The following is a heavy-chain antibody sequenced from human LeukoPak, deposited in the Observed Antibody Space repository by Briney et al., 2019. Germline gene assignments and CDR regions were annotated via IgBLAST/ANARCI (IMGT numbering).Heavy chain of an antibody. V-gene: IGHV6-1*01. D-gene: IGHD3-22*01. CDR2: TYYRSKWYN. CDR1: GDSVSSNSAA. CDR3: AREITMIVVVTNYGMDV. Sequence: SQTLSLTCAISGDSVSSNSAAWNWIRQSPPRGLEWLGRTYYRSKWYNDYAVSVKSRITINPDTSKNQFSLQLNSVTPEDTAVYYCAREITMIVVVTNYGMDVWGQGTTVTVSS. J-gene: IGHJ6*02.